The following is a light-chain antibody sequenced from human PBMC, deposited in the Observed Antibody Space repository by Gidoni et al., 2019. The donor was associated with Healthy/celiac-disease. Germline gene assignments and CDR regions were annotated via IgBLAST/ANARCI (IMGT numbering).Light chain of an antibody. Sequence: EIVLSQSPGTLSLSPGERATLSCRASQSVSSSYLAWYQQKPGQAPRLLLYGASSRATGIPDRFSGSGSGTDFTLTISRLEPEDFAVYYCQQYGSSPRSLTFGGXTKVEIK. CDR1: QSVSSSY. V-gene: IGKV3-20*01. CDR3: QQYGSSPRSLT. CDR2: GAS. J-gene: IGKJ4*01.